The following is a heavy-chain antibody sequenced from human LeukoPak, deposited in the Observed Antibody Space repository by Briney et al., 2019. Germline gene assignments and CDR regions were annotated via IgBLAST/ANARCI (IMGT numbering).Heavy chain of an antibody. V-gene: IGHV3-53*01. D-gene: IGHD1-26*01. CDR1: GFTVSSNY. J-gene: IGHJ5*02. CDR2: IYSGGST. Sequence: GGSLRLSCAASGFTVSSNYMSWVRQAPGKGLEWVSVIYSGGSTYYADSVKGRFTISRDNSKSTSYIQMNSLRAEDTAVYYCARAGGGSYFNAGKRMGKNWFDPWGQGTLVTVSS. CDR3: ARAGGGSYFNAGKRMGKNWFDP.